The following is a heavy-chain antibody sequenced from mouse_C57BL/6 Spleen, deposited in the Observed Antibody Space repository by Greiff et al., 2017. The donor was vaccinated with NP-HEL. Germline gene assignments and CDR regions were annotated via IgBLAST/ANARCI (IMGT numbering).Heavy chain of an antibody. V-gene: IGHV6-3*01. CDR1: GFTFSNYW. CDR3: KCDYAGFAY. Sequence: EVQLVESGGGLVQPGGSMKLSCDASGFTFSNYWMNWVRQSPEKGLEWVAQIRLKSDNTATHYAESGKGRFTITRSDAKSSVHLQMNNLRAEETGVYYCKCDYAGFAYWGQGTLVTVSA. CDR2: IRLKSDNTAT. D-gene: IGHD2-4*01. J-gene: IGHJ3*01.